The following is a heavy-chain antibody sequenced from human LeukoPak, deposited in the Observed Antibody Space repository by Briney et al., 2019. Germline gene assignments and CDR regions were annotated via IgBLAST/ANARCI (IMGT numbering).Heavy chain of an antibody. J-gene: IGHJ4*02. CDR2: VWGDDDFNTT. CDR1: GFPFRNYV. Sequence: GGSLRLSCTTSGFPFRNYVFNWVRQAPGKGLPWVASVWGDDDFNTTNTADSVKGRFSISRDNSKNTVILEMKSLRFEDTARYYCARRSYPPLEAGNFFDHWGQGTQVTVSS. D-gene: IGHD6-13*01. CDR3: ARRSYPPLEAGNFFDH. V-gene: IGHV3-23*01.